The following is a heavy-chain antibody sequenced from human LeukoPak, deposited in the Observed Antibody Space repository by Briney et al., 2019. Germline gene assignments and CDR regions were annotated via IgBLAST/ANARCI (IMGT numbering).Heavy chain of an antibody. V-gene: IGHV3-21*06. CDR2: IDSSGVYM. J-gene: IGHJ4*02. CDR3: LRGDRRDY. CDR1: GFTFNTYS. Sequence: PGGSLRLSCEASGFTFNTYSMNWARQAPGKGLEGVASIDSSGVYMFYADSVKGRFIISRDNAKDSLYLKMNSLRVEDTAVYYCLRGDRRDYWGQGTLVTVSS.